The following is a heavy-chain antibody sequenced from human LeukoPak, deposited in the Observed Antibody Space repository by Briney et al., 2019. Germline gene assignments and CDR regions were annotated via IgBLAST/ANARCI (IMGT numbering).Heavy chain of an antibody. Sequence: ASVKVSCKASGYTFTGYYMHWVRQAPGQGLEWMEWINPNSGGTNYAQKFQGRVTMTRDTSISTAYMELSRLRSDDTAVYYCARDLWYYYDSSGYRAADYWGQGTLVTVSS. CDR3: ARDLWYYYDSSGYRAADY. CDR1: GYTFTGYY. J-gene: IGHJ4*02. D-gene: IGHD3-22*01. V-gene: IGHV1-2*02. CDR2: INPNSGGT.